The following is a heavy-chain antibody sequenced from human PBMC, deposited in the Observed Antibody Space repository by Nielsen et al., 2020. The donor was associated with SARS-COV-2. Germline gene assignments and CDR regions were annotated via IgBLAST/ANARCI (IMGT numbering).Heavy chain of an antibody. J-gene: IGHJ5*02. CDR2: IIPIFGTA. D-gene: IGHD6-19*01. CDR1: GGTFSSYA. Sequence: SVKVSCKASGGTFSSYAISWVRQAPGQGLEWMGGIIPIFGTANYAQKFQGRVTITADESTSTAYMELSSLRSEDTAVYYCARDQTLAGGNWFDPWGRGTLVTVSS. V-gene: IGHV1-69*13. CDR3: ARDQTLAGGNWFDP.